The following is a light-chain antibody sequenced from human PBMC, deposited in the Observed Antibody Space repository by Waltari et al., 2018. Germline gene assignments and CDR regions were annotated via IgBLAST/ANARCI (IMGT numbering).Light chain of an antibody. CDR3: QQRGNWPLT. J-gene: IGKJ4*01. CDR2: DVS. V-gene: IGKV3-11*01. Sequence: IVLTQSPATLSLSPGERATLSCRASQSVSSYLAWYQQKPGQAPRLLIYDVSNRATGIPARFSGSGSGTDFTLTISSLESEDFAVYYCQQRGNWPLTFGGGTKVEIK. CDR1: QSVSSY.